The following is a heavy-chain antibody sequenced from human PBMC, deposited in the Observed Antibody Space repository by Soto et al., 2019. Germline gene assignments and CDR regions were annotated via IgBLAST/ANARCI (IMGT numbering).Heavy chain of an antibody. CDR2: IKSNIDGGTT. CDR1: GVTLNNGW. CDR3: SHGYYQYFNS. J-gene: IGHJ4*02. V-gene: IGHV3-15*07. Sequence: GSLRLSCEGSGVTLNNGWKYWVRPAPGKGPEWVGRIKSNIDGGTTDYAAPVKGRFTVSRDDSENTLYLQMNSLKTEDTAVYYCSHGYYQYFNSWGQGTLVTVSS. D-gene: IGHD5-18*01.